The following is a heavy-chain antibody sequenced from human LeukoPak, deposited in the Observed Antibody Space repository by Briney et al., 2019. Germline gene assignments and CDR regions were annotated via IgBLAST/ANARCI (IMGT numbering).Heavy chain of an antibody. Sequence: ASVKVSCKASGYTFTSYGISWVRQAPGQGLEWMGWISAYNGNTNYAQKLQGRVTMTTDTSTSTAHMELRSLRSDDTAVYYCARDPQKMVYYYYGMDVWGQGTTVTVSS. CDR2: ISAYNGNT. CDR3: ARDPQKMVYYYYGMDV. CDR1: GYTFTSYG. J-gene: IGHJ6*02. D-gene: IGHD5-24*01. V-gene: IGHV1-18*01.